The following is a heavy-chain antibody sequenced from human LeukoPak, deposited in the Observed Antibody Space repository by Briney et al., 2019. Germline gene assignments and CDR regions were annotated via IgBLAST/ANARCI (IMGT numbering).Heavy chain of an antibody. CDR2: IHYRGST. Sequence: SETLSLTCTVSGGSINGYYWNWIRQAPGKGLEWIGYIHYRGSTNYNPSLKSRVTISADTSENQFSLKLSSVTAADTAVYYCARDPRSYYDSTIAFDYWGQGTLVTVSS. D-gene: IGHD3-22*01. CDR3: ARDPRSYYDSTIAFDY. CDR1: GGSINGYY. J-gene: IGHJ4*02. V-gene: IGHV4-59*01.